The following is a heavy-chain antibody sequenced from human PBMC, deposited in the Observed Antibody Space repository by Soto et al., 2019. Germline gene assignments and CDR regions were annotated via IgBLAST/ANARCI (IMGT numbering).Heavy chain of an antibody. V-gene: IGHV1-2*02. CDR1: GYPVTAYY. CDR2: INPATGAA. Sequence: QLHLVQSGAVVKKPGASVTVSCSASGYPVTAYYMHWVRQAPGRGLEWMGGINPATGAATYTQTFQGRVTMTMCTPTSTVFMELSGLTSQDTAVFYCARGGGVGVAGSAAFDIWGQGTLVTVSS. J-gene: IGHJ3*02. CDR3: ARGGGVGVAGSAAFDI. D-gene: IGHD3-3*01.